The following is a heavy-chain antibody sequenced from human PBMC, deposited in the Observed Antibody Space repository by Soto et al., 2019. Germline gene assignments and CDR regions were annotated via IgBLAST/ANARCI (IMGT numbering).Heavy chain of an antibody. D-gene: IGHD6-19*01. Sequence: PGGSLGLSFAAPGFSFSSYDIHWVPQATGKGLEWVSAIGTAGDTYYPGSVKGRFTISRENAKNSLYLQMNSLRAEDTAVYYCARGRGWGYYYGMDVWGQGTTVTVSS. CDR3: ARGRGWGYYYGMDV. V-gene: IGHV3-13*01. CDR1: GFSFSSYD. CDR2: IGTAGDT. J-gene: IGHJ6*02.